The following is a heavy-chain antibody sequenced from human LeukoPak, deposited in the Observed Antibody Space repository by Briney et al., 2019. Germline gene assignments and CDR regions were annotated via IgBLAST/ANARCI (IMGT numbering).Heavy chain of an antibody. J-gene: IGHJ4*01. V-gene: IGHV4-39*07. CDR3: ARDWSGPYYFDY. Sequence: SETLSLTCTVSGGSISSSSYYWGWIRQPPGKGPEWIGSIYYSGSTYYNPSLKSRVTISVDTSKSQFSLKLTSVTAADTAVYYCARDWSGPYYFDYWGQGTLVTVSS. CDR2: IYYSGST. D-gene: IGHD3-3*01. CDR1: GGSISSSSYY.